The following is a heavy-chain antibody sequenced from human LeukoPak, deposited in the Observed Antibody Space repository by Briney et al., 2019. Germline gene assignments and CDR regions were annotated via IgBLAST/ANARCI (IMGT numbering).Heavy chain of an antibody. V-gene: IGHV3-23*01. CDR1: GFTFSSYA. Sequence: GGSLRLSCAASGFTFSSYAMSWVRQAPGKGLEWVSAISGSGGSTYYADPVKGRFTISRDNSKNTLYLQMNSLRAEDTAVYYCAKGSLRFLERDYFDYWGQGTLVTVSS. D-gene: IGHD3-3*01. CDR3: AKGSLRFLERDYFDY. J-gene: IGHJ4*02. CDR2: ISGSGGST.